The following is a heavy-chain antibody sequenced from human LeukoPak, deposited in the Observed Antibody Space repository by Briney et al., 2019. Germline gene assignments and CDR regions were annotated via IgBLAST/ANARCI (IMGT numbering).Heavy chain of an antibody. V-gene: IGHV1-2*02. D-gene: IGHD2-2*01. CDR2: INPNDGDT. CDR3: ARANFLYCSSSTCLFDY. Sequence: ASVKVSCKASGYTFTDYYMHWVRQAPGQGFEWMRWINPNDGDTNYAQKFQGRVTMTRDTSISTAHMEVSRLRSDDTAAYYCARANFLYCSSSTCLFDYWGQGTLVTVSS. CDR1: GYTFTDYY. J-gene: IGHJ4*02.